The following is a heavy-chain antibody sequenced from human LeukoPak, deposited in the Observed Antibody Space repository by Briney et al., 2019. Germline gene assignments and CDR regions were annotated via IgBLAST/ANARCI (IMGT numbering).Heavy chain of an antibody. Sequence: GGSLRLSCAASGFTFSSYAMHWVRQAPGKGLEWVAVISYDGSNKYYADSVKGRFTISRDNSKNTLYLQMNSLRAEDTAVYYCARGLIVGAPDYWGQGTLVTVSS. CDR1: GFTFSSYA. CDR2: ISYDGSNK. D-gene: IGHD1-26*01. J-gene: IGHJ4*02. V-gene: IGHV3-30-3*01. CDR3: ARGLIVGAPDY.